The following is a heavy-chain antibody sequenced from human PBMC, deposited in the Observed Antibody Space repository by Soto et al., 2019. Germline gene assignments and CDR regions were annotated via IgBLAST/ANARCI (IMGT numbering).Heavy chain of an antibody. CDR3: ARGLDYHGSGGSYYYYGMDV. J-gene: IGHJ6*02. CDR2: IIPIFGTA. V-gene: IGHV1-69*13. D-gene: IGHD3-10*01. CDR1: GGTFSSYA. Sequence: ASVKVSCKASGGTFSSYAISWVRQAPGQGLEWMGGIIPIFGTANYAQKFQGRVTITADESTSTAYMELSSLRSEDTAVYYCARGLDYHGSGGSYYYYGMDVWGQGTTVTVSS.